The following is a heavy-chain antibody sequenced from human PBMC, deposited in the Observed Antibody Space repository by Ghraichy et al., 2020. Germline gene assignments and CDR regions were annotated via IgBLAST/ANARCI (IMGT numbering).Heavy chain of an antibody. D-gene: IGHD3-22*01. CDR3: ARGLVGGYYDSSGYWD. CDR2: ISAYNGNT. V-gene: IGHV1-18*01. J-gene: IGHJ4*02. Sequence: ASVKVSCKASGYTFTSYGISWVRQAPGQGLEWMVWISAYNGNTNYAQKLQGRVTMTTDTSTSTAYMELRSLRSDDTAVYYCARGLVGGYYDSSGYWDWGQGTLGTVSS. CDR1: GYTFTSYG.